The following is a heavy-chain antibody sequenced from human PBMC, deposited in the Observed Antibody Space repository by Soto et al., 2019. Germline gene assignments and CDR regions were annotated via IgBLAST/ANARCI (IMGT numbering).Heavy chain of an antibody. D-gene: IGHD3-9*01. Sequence: GGSQTLSWAPAGFSFSIYSMRLARPAPGKGLEWVSAISGRVGSKYYGDSVEGRFTIARDNSKNTLYLQMNSLRAEDTAVYYCARDPILRPYVSWGQGTLVTVSS. CDR3: ARDPILRPYVS. CDR1: GFSFSIYS. CDR2: ISGRVGSK. J-gene: IGHJ4*02. V-gene: IGHV3-23*01.